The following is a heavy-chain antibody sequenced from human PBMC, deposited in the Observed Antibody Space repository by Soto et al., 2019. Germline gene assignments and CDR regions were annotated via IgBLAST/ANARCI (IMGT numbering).Heavy chain of an antibody. D-gene: IGHD2-15*01. J-gene: IGHJ6*02. V-gene: IGHV5-10-1*01. CDR1: GYSFTSYW. Sequence: LGESLKISCKGSGYSFTSYWISWVRQMPGKGLEWMGRIDPSDSYTNYSPSFQGHVTISANKSISTAYLQWSSLKASDTAMYYCARRVVVAATPSLYYYYRMDVWGQGTTVTVSS. CDR3: ARRVVVAATPSLYYYYRMDV. CDR2: IDPSDSYT.